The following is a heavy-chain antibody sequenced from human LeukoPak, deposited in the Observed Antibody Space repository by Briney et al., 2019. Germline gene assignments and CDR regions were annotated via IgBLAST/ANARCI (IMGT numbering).Heavy chain of an antibody. V-gene: IGHV3-11*01. CDR1: GFNFSDSY. J-gene: IGHJ4*02. Sequence: GSLRLSCAASGFNFSDSYMSWIRQTPEKGLEWISYISNSGSSIYYADSVKGRFTMSRDNANNSVYLQMDSLRGDDTAVYYCARRKRAFDFWGQGTLVTVSS. CDR2: ISNSGSSI. CDR3: ARRKRAFDF.